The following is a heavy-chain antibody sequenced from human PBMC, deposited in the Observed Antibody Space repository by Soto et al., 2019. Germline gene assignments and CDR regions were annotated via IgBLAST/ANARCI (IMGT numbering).Heavy chain of an antibody. CDR3: ARERYQVISDGMDV. D-gene: IGHD2-2*01. CDR2: INPETGGT. Sequence: QVQLVQSGADVKTPGASVRVSCKASGYTFTGYYVHWVREAPGQGLEWMGWINPETGGTSYAQKFQGRVTLSRDTSINTADLELTRLRFDAAAVYFCARERYQVISDGMDVLGQGTTVTVSS. J-gene: IGHJ6*02. CDR1: GYTFTGYY. V-gene: IGHV1-2*02.